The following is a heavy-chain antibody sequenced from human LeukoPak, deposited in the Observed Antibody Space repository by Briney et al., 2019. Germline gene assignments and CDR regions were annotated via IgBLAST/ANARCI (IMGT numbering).Heavy chain of an antibody. J-gene: IGHJ4*02. CDR2: TYYRGNT. CDR1: VGSISSDNYS. D-gene: IGHD3-22*01. CDR3: ARHSCRDYFCPFDL. Sequence: SETLSLTCAVSVGSISSDNYSWGWLRRPPGNGLEWMGGTYYRGNTYYIPALKSRVTISVDASQNQCSLRVSSVTAADTAVYYCARHSCRDYFCPFDLWGQGTLVTVSS. V-gene: IGHV4-39*01.